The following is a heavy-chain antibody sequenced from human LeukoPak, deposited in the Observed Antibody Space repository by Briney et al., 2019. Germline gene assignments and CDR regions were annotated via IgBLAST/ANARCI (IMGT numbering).Heavy chain of an antibody. V-gene: IGHV3-30-3*01. J-gene: IGHJ6*03. CDR2: ISYDGTNK. CDR3: ARSPTYYYMDV. Sequence: QPGESLRLSCEASGFTFSNYVIHWVRQAPGKGLEWLAVISYDGTNKYYTDSVKGRFTISRDHSKTTVGLQMDSLGGADTAVYYCARSPTYYYMDVWGKGTTVTVSS. CDR1: GFTFSNYV.